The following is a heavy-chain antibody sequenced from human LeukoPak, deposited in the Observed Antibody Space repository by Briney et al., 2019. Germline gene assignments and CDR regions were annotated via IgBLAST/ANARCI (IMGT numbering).Heavy chain of an antibody. CDR2: INPNSGGT. V-gene: IGHV1-2*02. J-gene: IGHJ2*01. CDR1: GYTFTGYY. CDR3: ARWPPTADFDL. Sequence: GASVKVSCKASGYTFTGYYMHWVRQAPGQGLEWMGWINPNSGGTNYAQKFQGRVTMTRDTSISTAYMELSSLRSEDTAVYYCARWPPTADFDLWGRGTLVTVSS.